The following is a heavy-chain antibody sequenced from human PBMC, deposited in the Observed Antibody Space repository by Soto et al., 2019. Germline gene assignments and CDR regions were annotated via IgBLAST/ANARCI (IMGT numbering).Heavy chain of an antibody. CDR2: IHIGGNT. V-gene: IGHV3-53*02. Sequence: EVQLVETGGGLVQPGGSLRLSCAASGFSVITNYMSWVRQAPGKGLEWVSIIHIGGNTYFADSVKGRFTISRDSSKNTLYLQMNSLRSEDTAMYFCARDFTSWGQGTLVTVSS. CDR3: ARDFTS. CDR1: GFSVITNY. J-gene: IGHJ4*02.